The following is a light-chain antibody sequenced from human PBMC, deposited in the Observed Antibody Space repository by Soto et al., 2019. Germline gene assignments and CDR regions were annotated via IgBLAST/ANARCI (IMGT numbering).Light chain of an antibody. CDR2: EVS. Sequence: QSALTQPASVSGSPGQSITISCTGTSSDVGGYNLVSWYQHHPGKAPKLMIYEVSKRPSGVSNRFSGSKSGNTASLTISGLQAEDEADYYCCSYAGSKDVVFGGGTKLTVL. CDR1: SSDVGGYNL. V-gene: IGLV2-23*02. J-gene: IGLJ2*01. CDR3: CSYAGSKDVV.